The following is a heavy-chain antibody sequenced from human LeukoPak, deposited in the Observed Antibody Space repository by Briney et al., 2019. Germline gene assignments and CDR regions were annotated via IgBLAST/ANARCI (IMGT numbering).Heavy chain of an antibody. CDR1: GFTFSICW. J-gene: IGHJ5*02. CDR2: IKQDGSEK. V-gene: IGHV3-7*01. Sequence: PGGSLRLSCAASGFTFSICWMSWVRQAPGKGLEWVANIKQDGSEKYYVDSVKGRFTISRDNAKNLLYLQMNSLRAEDTAVYYCGRDRRGGWFDPWGQGTLVTVSS. CDR3: GRDRRGGWFDP. D-gene: IGHD2-15*01.